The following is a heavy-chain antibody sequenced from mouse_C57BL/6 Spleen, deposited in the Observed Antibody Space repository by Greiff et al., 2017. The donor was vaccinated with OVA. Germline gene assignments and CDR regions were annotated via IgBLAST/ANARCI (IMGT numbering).Heavy chain of an antibody. J-gene: IGHJ2*01. CDR3: ARGSPGTGFDY. D-gene: IGHD4-1*01. CDR1: GYSITSGYY. Sequence: DVKLQESGPGLVKPSQSLSLTCSVTGYSITSGYYWNWIRQFPGNKLEWMGYISYDGSNNYNPSLKNRISITRDTSKNQFFLKLNSVTTEDTATYYCARGSPGTGFDYWGQGTTLTVSS. V-gene: IGHV3-6*01. CDR2: ISYDGSN.